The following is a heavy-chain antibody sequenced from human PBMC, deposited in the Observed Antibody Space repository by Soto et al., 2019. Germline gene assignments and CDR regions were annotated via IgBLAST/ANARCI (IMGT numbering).Heavy chain of an antibody. Sequence: QVQLVQSGAEVKKPGASVKVSCKASGYTFTRSGISWVRQAPGQGLEWMGWISTYNGDTNYAQTFQGRVTMTTDTSTSTVYKEVRRLRSDDTAVYYCGREGVAPYYYYGMDVWGQGTPVTVSS. V-gene: IGHV1-18*01. CDR3: GREGVAPYYYYGMDV. J-gene: IGHJ6*02. CDR1: GYTFTRSG. CDR2: ISTYNGDT.